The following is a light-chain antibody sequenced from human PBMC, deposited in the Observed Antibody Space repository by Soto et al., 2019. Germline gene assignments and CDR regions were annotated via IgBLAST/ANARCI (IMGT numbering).Light chain of an antibody. Sequence: DIVMTQSPDSLAVSLGERATINCKSSQSVLYSSNNKNYLAWYQQKPGQPPKLLIYWASTRESGVPDRFSGSVSGTDFTLTISSLQAEDVAVYYCQQYYNKVTFGQGTRLEIK. CDR1: QSVLYSSNNKNY. CDR3: QQYYNKVT. V-gene: IGKV4-1*01. CDR2: WAS. J-gene: IGKJ5*01.